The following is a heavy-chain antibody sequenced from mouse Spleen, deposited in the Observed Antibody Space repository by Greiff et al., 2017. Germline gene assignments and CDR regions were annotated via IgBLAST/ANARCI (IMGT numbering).Heavy chain of an antibody. J-gene: IGHJ1*01. CDR3: ARELVWYFDV. Sequence: VQLQQSGAELVRPGASVKLSCTASGFNIKDDYMHWVKQRPEQGLEWIGWIDPENGDTEYASKFQGKATITADTSSNTVYLQLSSLTSEDTAVYYCARELVWYFDVWGAGTTVTVSS. D-gene: IGHD4-1*01. CDR1: GFNIKDDY. CDR2: IDPENGDT. V-gene: IGHV14-4*01.